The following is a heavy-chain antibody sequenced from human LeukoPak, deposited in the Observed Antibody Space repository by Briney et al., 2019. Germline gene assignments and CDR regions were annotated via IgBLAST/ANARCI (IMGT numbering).Heavy chain of an antibody. CDR2: IYYSGST. CDR3: ARVRVAARPFNWFDP. J-gene: IGHJ5*02. V-gene: IGHV4-59*11. D-gene: IGHD6-6*01. Sequence: SETLSLTCTVSRGSIRSHYWSWIRQPPGKGLEYIGYIYYSGSTKYNPSLKSRVTISVDTSKNQFSLKLSSVTAADTAMYYCARVRVAARPFNWFDPWGQGTLVTVSS. CDR1: RGSIRSHY.